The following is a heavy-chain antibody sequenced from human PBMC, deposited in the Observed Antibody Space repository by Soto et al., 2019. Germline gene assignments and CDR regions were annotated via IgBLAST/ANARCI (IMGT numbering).Heavy chain of an antibody. D-gene: IGHD1-1*01. J-gene: IGHJ3*01. CDR2: IYYSGSA. CDR3: AGRYGDGVGV. V-gene: IGHV4-59*01. Sequence: QVQLQESGPGLVKPSETLSLTCTVSGGSISSYYWSWIRQPPGKGLEWIGYIYYSGSANYNPSLKGRVTGSVGTSKSQVGRKRSSVAAAGRAVYECAGRYGDGVGVGGGGTMVTVSS. CDR1: GGSISSYY.